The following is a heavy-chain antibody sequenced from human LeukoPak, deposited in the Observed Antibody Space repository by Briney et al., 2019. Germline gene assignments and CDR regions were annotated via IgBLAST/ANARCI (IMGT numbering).Heavy chain of an antibody. CDR1: GGSISSYY. V-gene: IGHV4-4*07. D-gene: IGHD6-19*01. J-gene: IGHJ4*02. CDR2: IYTSGST. Sequence: SETLSLTCTVSGGSISSYYWSWIRQPAGKGLEWIGRIYTSGSTNYNPSLKSRVTMSVDTSKNQFSLKLSSVTAADTAVYYCARDRHAVMGVSGWFGQNGYYFDYWGQGTLVTVSS. CDR3: ARDRHAVMGVSGWFGQNGYYFDY.